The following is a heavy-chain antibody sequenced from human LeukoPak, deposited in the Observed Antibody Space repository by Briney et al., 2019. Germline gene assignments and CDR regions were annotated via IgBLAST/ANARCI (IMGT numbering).Heavy chain of an antibody. Sequence: PSETLSLTCAVYGGSFSGYYWSWIRQPPGKGLEWIGEIDHSGSTNYNPPLKSRVTISVDTSKNQFSLKLSSVTAADTAVYYCASQTYDYGSGSSTNNWFDPWGQGTLVTVSS. J-gene: IGHJ5*02. D-gene: IGHD3-10*01. CDR3: ASQTYDYGSGSSTNNWFDP. V-gene: IGHV4-34*01. CDR2: IDHSGST. CDR1: GGSFSGYY.